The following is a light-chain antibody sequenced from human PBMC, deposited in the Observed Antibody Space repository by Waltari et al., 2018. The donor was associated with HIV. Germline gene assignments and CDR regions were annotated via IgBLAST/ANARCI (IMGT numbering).Light chain of an antibody. CDR3: HQYASFSGT. J-gene: IGKJ1*01. Sequence: DIRLTQSPSTLSASAGDRVAITCRAGQNVGAFLAWYQQKPGKPPKLLIFQASILEGGVTSRFSGSVSGSDFTLTINGLQSDGFATYYCHQYASFSGTFGQGTKVELK. CDR2: QAS. CDR1: QNVGAF. V-gene: IGKV1-5*03.